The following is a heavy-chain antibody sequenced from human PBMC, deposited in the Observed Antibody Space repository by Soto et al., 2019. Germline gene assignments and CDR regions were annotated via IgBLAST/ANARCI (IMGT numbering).Heavy chain of an antibody. J-gene: IGHJ4*02. V-gene: IGHV1-3*01. Sequence: ASVKVSCKASGYTFTSYDMHWVRQAPGQRLEWMGWINAGNGNTKYSQKFQGRVTITRDTSASTAYMELSSLRSEDTAVYYCAREGSGWPFDYWGQGTLVTVSS. D-gene: IGHD6-19*01. CDR3: AREGSGWPFDY. CDR2: INAGNGNT. CDR1: GYTFTSYD.